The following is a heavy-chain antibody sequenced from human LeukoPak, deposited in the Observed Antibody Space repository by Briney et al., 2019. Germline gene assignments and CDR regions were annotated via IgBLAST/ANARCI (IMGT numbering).Heavy chain of an antibody. J-gene: IGHJ4*02. CDR3: ARDDGGSSLGYFDY. D-gene: IGHD1-26*01. CDR1: GYTFTDYY. Sequence: ASVKVSCKTSGYTFTDYYMNWVRQAPGQGLEWMGIINPSGDSTTYAQKFQGRITMTRDTSTSTVYMKLSSLRSEDTAVYYCARDDGGSSLGYFDYWGQGTLVTVSS. CDR2: INPSGDST. V-gene: IGHV1-46*01.